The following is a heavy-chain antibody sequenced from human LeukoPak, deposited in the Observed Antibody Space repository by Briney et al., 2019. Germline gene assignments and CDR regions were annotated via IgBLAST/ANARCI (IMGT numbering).Heavy chain of an antibody. CDR2: IIPIFGTA. J-gene: IGHJ4*02. V-gene: IGHV1-69*13. Sequence: GASVTVSCTASGGTFSSYAISWVRQAPGQGLEWMGGIIPIFGTANYAQKFQGRVTITADESTSTAYTELSSLRSEDTAVYYCARGYSSGYFDYWGQGTLVTVSS. CDR1: GGTFSSYA. D-gene: IGHD6-25*01. CDR3: ARGYSSGYFDY.